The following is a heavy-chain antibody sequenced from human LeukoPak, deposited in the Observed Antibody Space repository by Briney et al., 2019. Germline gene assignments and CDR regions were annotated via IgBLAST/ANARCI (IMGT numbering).Heavy chain of an antibody. CDR3: ARDLEQQFTDY. Sequence: AXVKVSCKASGYTFTSYGISWVRQAPGQGPEWMGWISAYNGNTNYAQKLQGRVTMTTDTSTSTAYMELRSLRSDDTAVYYCARDLEQQFTDYWGQGTLVTVSS. D-gene: IGHD6-13*01. V-gene: IGHV1-18*01. CDR2: ISAYNGNT. J-gene: IGHJ4*02. CDR1: GYTFTSYG.